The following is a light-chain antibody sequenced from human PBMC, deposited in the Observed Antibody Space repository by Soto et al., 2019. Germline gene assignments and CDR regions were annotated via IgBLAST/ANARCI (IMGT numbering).Light chain of an antibody. CDR2: EVS. CDR1: SSDVGSYNR. Sequence: QSALTQPPSVSGSPGQSVTISCTGTSSDVGSYNRVSWYQQPTGTAPKLMIYEVSNRPSGVPDRFSGSKSGNTASLTISGLQAEDEADYYCSSYRSNSVVFGGGTKLTVL. V-gene: IGLV2-18*02. J-gene: IGLJ2*01. CDR3: SSYRSNSVV.